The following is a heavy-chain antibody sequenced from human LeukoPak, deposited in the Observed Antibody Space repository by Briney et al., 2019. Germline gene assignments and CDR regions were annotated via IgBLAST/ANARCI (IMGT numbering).Heavy chain of an antibody. CDR2: MNPNSGNT. D-gene: IGHD1-20*01. V-gene: IGHV1-8*01. J-gene: IGHJ5*02. CDR3: ARVGRITGALGTGFDP. Sequence: GASVKVSCKASGYTFTSYDINWVRQATGQGLEWMGWMNPNSGNTGYAQKFQGRVTMTRNTSISTAYMELSSLRSEDTAVYYCARVGRITGALGTGFDPWGQGTLVTVSP. CDR1: GYTFTSYD.